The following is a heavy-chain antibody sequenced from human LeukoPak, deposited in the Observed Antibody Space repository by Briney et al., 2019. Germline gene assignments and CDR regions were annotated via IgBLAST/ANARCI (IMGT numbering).Heavy chain of an antibody. V-gene: IGHV4-59*01. Sequence: SETLSLTCTVSGGSISSYYWSWIRQPPGKGLEWIGYIYYSGSTNYNPSLKSRVTISVDTSKNQFSLKLSSVTAADTAVYYCARLATATDYWGQGPLVTVSS. CDR1: GGSISSYY. CDR3: ARLATATDY. J-gene: IGHJ4*02. D-gene: IGHD5-18*01. CDR2: IYYSGST.